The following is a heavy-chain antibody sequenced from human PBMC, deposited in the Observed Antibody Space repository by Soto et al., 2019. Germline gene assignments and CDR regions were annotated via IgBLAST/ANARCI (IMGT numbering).Heavy chain of an antibody. CDR1: GYTFTSYG. CDR2: ISAYNGNT. CDR3: ARVDVITMIVGSPFDY. Sequence: ASVKVSCKASGYTFTSYGISWVRQAPGQGLEWMGWISAYNGNTNYAQKLQGRVTMTTDTSTSTAYMELRSLRSDDTAVYYCARVDVITMIVGSPFDYWGQGTLVTVSS. J-gene: IGHJ4*02. V-gene: IGHV1-18*01. D-gene: IGHD3-22*01.